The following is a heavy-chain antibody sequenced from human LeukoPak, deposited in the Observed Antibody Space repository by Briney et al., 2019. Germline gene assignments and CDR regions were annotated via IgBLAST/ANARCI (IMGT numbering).Heavy chain of an antibody. Sequence: GGSLRLSCAASGFTFSSFWMSWVRQSRGKGREGVANIKQDGSEKCYVDSVKGRFTISRDNAKNSLYLQMSSLRAEDTALYYCTRQKMSTISHDGLYIWGQGKMATVS. V-gene: IGHV3-7*01. D-gene: IGHD5-24*01. CDR2: IKQDGSEK. J-gene: IGHJ3*02. CDR3: TRQKMSTISHDGLYI. CDR1: GFTFSSFW.